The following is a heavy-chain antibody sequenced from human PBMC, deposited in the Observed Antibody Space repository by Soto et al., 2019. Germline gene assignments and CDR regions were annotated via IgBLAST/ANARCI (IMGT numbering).Heavy chain of an antibody. J-gene: IGHJ4*02. CDR1: GFTFSSYG. CDR3: AKDLSLRYCSGGSCYINGHFDY. CDR2: ISYDGSNK. D-gene: IGHD2-15*01. Sequence: QVQLVESGGGVVQPGRSLRLSCAASGFTFSSYGMHWVRQAPGKGLEWVAVISYDGSNKYYADSVKGRFTISRDNSKNXRYXQXISLRAEDTAVYYCAKDLSLRYCSGGSCYINGHFDYWGQGTLVTVSS. V-gene: IGHV3-30*18.